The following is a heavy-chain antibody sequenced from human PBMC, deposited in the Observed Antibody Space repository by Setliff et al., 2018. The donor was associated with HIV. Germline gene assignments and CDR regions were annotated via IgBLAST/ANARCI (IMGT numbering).Heavy chain of an antibody. J-gene: IGHJ1*01. CDR3: ARVVYGGDSLGRYFQH. D-gene: IGHD1-20*01. CDR2: IYHTGST. Sequence: SETLSLTCTVSGGSISSGGYFWSWIRQHPGKGLEWIGYIYHTGSTYYNPSLQSRATISIDTFKNQFSLTLRSVAAADTAVYYCARVVYGGDSLGRYFQHWGQGTLVTVSS. CDR1: GGSISSGGYF. V-gene: IGHV4-31*03.